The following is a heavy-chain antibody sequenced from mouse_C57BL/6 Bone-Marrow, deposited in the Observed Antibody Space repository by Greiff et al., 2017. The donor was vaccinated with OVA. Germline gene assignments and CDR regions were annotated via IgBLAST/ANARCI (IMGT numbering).Heavy chain of an antibody. CDR3: AIQGYYGSNYVYYYAMDY. CDR1: GYTFTSYW. CDR2: IYPSDSET. D-gene: IGHD1-1*01. V-gene: IGHV1-61*01. J-gene: IGHJ4*01. Sequence: QVQLQQPGAELVRPGSSVKLSCKASGYTFTSYWMDWVKQRPGQGLEWIGNIYPSDSETHYNQKFKDKATLTVDKSSSTAYMQLSSLPSEDSAVYYCAIQGYYGSNYVYYYAMDYWGQGTSVTVSS.